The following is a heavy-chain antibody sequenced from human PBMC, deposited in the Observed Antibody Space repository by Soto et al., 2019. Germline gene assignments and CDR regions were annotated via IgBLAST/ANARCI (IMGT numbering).Heavy chain of an antibody. CDR3: ARGGIVAVPAALSSYDDYTTYRFDS. CDR2: IIPMFAAT. Sequence: QVQLAQSGAEVRKPGSSVKVSCRASGGSFSDFAFSWVRQAPGQGLEWMGGIIPMFAATKYAQRFQDRVTITADASTKTVYLEMSSLTSDDSAVYYCARGGIVAVPAALSSYDDYTTYRFDSWGQGTLVSVSS. J-gene: IGHJ4*02. CDR1: GGSFSDFA. V-gene: IGHV1-69*01. D-gene: IGHD2-15*01.